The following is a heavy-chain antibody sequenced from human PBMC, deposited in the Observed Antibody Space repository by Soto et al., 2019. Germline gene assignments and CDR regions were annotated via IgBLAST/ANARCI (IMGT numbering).Heavy chain of an antibody. Sequence: QVQLVQSGAEVKKPGASVKVSCKASGYTFTSYYMHWVRQAPGQGLEWMGIINPSGGSTSYAQKFQGRVTMTRDTSTSTVYMELSSLRSEDTAVYYCARAYDSSGYYPYYFDYWGQGTLVTVSS. CDR2: INPSGGST. CDR3: ARAYDSSGYYPYYFDY. V-gene: IGHV1-46*01. CDR1: GYTFTSYY. D-gene: IGHD3-22*01. J-gene: IGHJ4*02.